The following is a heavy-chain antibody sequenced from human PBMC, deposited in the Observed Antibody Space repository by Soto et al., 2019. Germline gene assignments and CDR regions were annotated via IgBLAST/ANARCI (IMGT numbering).Heavy chain of an antibody. D-gene: IGHD6-13*01. CDR3: ARDPGQQLVTWFDP. J-gene: IGHJ5*02. V-gene: IGHV3-33*01. CDR2: IWYDGSNK. CDR1: GFTFSSYG. Sequence: PGGSLRLSCAASGFTFSSYGMHWVRQAPGKGLEWVAVIWYDGSNKYYADSVKGRFTISRDNSKNTLYLQMNSLRAEDTAVYYCARDPGQQLVTWFDPWGQGTLVTVSS.